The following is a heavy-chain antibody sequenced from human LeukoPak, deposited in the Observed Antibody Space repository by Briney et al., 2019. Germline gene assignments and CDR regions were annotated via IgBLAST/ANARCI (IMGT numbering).Heavy chain of an antibody. CDR3: ARGEEMATIDY. J-gene: IGHJ4*02. CDR1: GGSFSGYY. CDR2: INHSGST. V-gene: IGHV4-34*01. D-gene: IGHD5-24*01. Sequence: PSETLSLTCAVYGGSFSGYYWSWIRQPPGKGLEWIGEINHSGSTNYNPSLKSRVTISVDTSKNQFSLKLSSVTAADTAVYYCARGEEMATIDYWGQGTLVTVYS.